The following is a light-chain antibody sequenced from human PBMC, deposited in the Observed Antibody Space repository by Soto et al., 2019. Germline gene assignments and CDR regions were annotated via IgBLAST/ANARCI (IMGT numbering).Light chain of an antibody. CDR3: QQYGSSPT. J-gene: IGKJ1*01. Sequence: EIVLTQSPATLSLSPGERATLSCGASQSVSSSYLAWYQQTPGQAPSLLTYDASSRATGIPDRFSGSGSGTDFTLTISRLEPEDFAVYYCQQYGSSPTFGQGTKVDIK. CDR2: DAS. V-gene: IGKV3D-20*01. CDR1: QSVSSSY.